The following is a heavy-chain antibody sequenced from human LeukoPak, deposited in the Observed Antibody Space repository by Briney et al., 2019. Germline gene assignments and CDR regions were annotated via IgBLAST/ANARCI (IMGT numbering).Heavy chain of an antibody. CDR3: AKDATDYYDSSGYVGM. CDR2: IRYDGSNK. CDR1: GFTFSSYG. J-gene: IGHJ4*02. Sequence: GGSLRLSCAASGFTFSSYGMHWVRQAPGKGLEWVAFIRYDGSNKYYADSVKGRFTISRDNSKNTLYLQMNNLRAEDTAVYYCAKDATDYYDSSGYVGMWGQGTLVTVSS. V-gene: IGHV3-30*02. D-gene: IGHD3-22*01.